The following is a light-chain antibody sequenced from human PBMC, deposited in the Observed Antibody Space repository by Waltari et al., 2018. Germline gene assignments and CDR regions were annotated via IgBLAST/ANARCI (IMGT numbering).Light chain of an antibody. CDR3: QQYNDYPWT. CDR1: QSISSW. V-gene: IGKV1-5*03. CDR2: KES. J-gene: IGKJ1*01. Sequence: DIQMTQSPSTLSASVGDRVTLTCRASQSISSWLAWYQQKSGKAPKLLIYKESNLESGVPSRFSGSGSGTEFTLTITSLQPDDFATYFCQQYNDYPWTFGQGTKVEIK.